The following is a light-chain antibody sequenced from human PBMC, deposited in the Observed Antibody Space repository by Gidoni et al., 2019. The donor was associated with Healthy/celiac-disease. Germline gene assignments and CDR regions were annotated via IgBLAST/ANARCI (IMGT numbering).Light chain of an antibody. V-gene: IGKV1-27*01. J-gene: IGKJ5*01. CDR3: QKYNSALGT. CDR1: QSISNY. Sequence: DIQLTQSPSSLSASVGDRVTITCRASQSISNYLAWYQQKPGKVPQLLNYAASTLQSAVPSRFSGSGSGTDFTLTISSLQPEDVATYYCQKYNSALGTFGQGTRLDIK. CDR2: AAS.